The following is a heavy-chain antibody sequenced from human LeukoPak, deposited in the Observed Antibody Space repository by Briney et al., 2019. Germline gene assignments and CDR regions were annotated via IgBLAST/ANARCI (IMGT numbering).Heavy chain of an antibody. Sequence: PGGSLRLSCAASGFTFSSYGMHWVRHAPRKGLEWVTFIRYDGSNKYYADSVKGRFTISRDDAKNTLYLQMNSLRGEDTAVYYCATGYSLSPKGAWGQGTMVTVSS. D-gene: IGHD3-9*01. CDR2: IRYDGSNK. V-gene: IGHV3-30*02. J-gene: IGHJ3*01. CDR1: GFTFSSYG. CDR3: ATGYSLSPKGA.